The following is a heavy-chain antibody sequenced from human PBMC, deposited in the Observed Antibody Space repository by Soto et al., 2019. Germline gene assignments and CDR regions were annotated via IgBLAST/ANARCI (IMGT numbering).Heavy chain of an antibody. CDR2: IIPLFGTP. Sequence: QVHLVQSGAEVKKPGSSVKVSCKTSGGTFSDLAFSWVRQAPRQGLEWMGGIIPLFGTPNYAQKFQGRVTVSADESSSTVYMELRSLRSEDTAVYYCASERVAEMAIGGYFDNWGQGTLVTVSS. D-gene: IGHD1-26*01. V-gene: IGHV1-69*01. CDR1: GGTFSDLA. J-gene: IGHJ4*02. CDR3: ASERVAEMAIGGYFDN.